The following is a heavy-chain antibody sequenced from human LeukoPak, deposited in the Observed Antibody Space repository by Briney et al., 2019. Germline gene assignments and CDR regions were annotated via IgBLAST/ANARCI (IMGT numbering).Heavy chain of an antibody. V-gene: IGHV3-9*01. J-gene: IGHJ5*02. D-gene: IGHD3-22*01. CDR2: ISWSSGSI. CDR1: GFTFDDYA. Sequence: GGSLRLSCAASGFTFDDYAMHWVRQAPGKGLEWVSGISWSSGSIGYADSVKGRFTISRDNAKNSLYLQMNSLRAEDTALYYCAKGKYYYDSSGYLWFDPWGQGTLVTVSS. CDR3: AKGKYYYDSSGYLWFDP.